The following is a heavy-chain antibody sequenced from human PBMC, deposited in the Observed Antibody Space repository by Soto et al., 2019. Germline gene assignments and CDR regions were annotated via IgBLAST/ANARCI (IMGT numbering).Heavy chain of an antibody. D-gene: IGHD3-10*01. CDR3: AREATGYDYYGSGSYNYYGMDV. J-gene: IGHJ6*02. V-gene: IGHV3-33*01. CDR2: IWYDGSNK. Sequence: PGGSLRLSCAASGFTFSSYGMHWVRQAPGKGLEWVAVIWYDGSNKYYADSVKGRFTISRDDSKNTLYLQMNSLRAEDTAVYYCAREATGYDYYGSGSYNYYGMDVWGQGTTVTVSS. CDR1: GFTFSSYG.